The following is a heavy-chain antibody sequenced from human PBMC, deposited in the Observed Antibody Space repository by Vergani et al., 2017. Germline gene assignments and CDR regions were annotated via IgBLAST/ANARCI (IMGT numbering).Heavy chain of an antibody. D-gene: IGHD2/OR15-2a*01. Sequence: QVQLQESGPGLVKPSQTLSLTCTVSGDSIRSGVFYWGGIRQHPGQSLEWIGYIYHTGTTYYNPFLRGGINISVDTSKNLLSLKLTSVTAADTAVYFCARAGLPFYAFYMDVWGKGITVTVSS. CDR3: ARAGLPFYAFYMDV. J-gene: IGHJ6*03. CDR1: GDSIRSGVFY. CDR2: IYHTGTT. V-gene: IGHV4-31*03.